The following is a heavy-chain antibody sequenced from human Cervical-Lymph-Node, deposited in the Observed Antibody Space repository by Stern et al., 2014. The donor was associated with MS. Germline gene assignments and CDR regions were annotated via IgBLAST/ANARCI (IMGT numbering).Heavy chain of an antibody. V-gene: IGHV3-33*06. J-gene: IGHJ6*02. D-gene: IGHD3-22*01. CDR1: GFTFSNYG. Sequence: QVQLVQSGGGVVQPGRSLRLSCAASGFTFSNYGMHWVRQAPGKGLAWVARIWYDGSNKYYADSVKGRFTISRDNSKNTLSLQMNSLRTEDTAVYYCAKELRRISIIVVVNNAMDVWGQGTTVTVSS. CDR3: AKELRRISIIVVVNNAMDV. CDR2: IWYDGSNK.